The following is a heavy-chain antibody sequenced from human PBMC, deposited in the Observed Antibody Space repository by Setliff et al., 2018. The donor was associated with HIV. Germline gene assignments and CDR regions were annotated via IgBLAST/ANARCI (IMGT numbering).Heavy chain of an antibody. V-gene: IGHV1-18*01. Sequence: ASVKVSCKASGYNFGFYGISWVRQAPGQGLEWMGWVNEDNGDRNFAPSVQGRIALTTDTSTNTAYMELTNLRSDDTALYFYVRDEKRAAGGSMYYFDYWGQGTLVTVSS. D-gene: IGHD5-12*01. CDR3: VRDEKRAAGGSMYYFDY. J-gene: IGHJ4*02. CDR2: VNEDNGDR. CDR1: GYNFGFYG.